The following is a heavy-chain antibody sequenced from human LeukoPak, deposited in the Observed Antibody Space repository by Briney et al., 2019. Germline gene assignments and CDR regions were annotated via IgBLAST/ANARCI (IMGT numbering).Heavy chain of an antibody. CDR3: ARATLFRGAQIDS. Sequence: SETLSLTCTVSGGSISSYYWSWIRQPPGMGLEWIGNIYYSGSTNYNASLKSRVTISIDTSKNQFSLNLSTVTAADTAVYFCARATLFRGAQIDSWGQGTLVTVSS. CDR1: GGSISSYY. V-gene: IGHV4-59*08. D-gene: IGHD3-10*01. CDR2: IYYSGST. J-gene: IGHJ4*02.